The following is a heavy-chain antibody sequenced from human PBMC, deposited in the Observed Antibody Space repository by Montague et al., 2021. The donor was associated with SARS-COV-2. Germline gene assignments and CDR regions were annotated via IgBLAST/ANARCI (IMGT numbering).Heavy chain of an antibody. J-gene: IGHJ2*01. D-gene: IGHD6-19*01. CDR2: LTYSGKT. Sequence: SETLSLTCTVSGGSISSGSYYWGRVRQPPGKGLEWIGTLTYSGKTYYNLSLQSRVTISVDTSKNQFSLKVTSVTAADTAVYYCARRAQWQLSWFFDLWGRGTLVTVSS. CDR3: ARRAQWQLSWFFDL. CDR1: GGSISSGSYY. V-gene: IGHV4-39*01.